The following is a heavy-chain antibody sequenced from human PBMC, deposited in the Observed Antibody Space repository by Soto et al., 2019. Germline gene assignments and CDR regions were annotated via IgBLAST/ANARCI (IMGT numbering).Heavy chain of an antibody. CDR3: ARGYGTIVPAY. V-gene: IGHV3-53*01. CDR2: IYSGGIT. J-gene: IGHJ4*01. D-gene: IGHD3-10*01. Sequence: EVQLVESGGGLIQPGGSLRLSCAAFGFTVSSHYMSWVRQAPGKELQWVSVIYSGGITYYADSVKGRFTISRDNSKNTLYLQMITLRAEDTAVYYCARGYGTIVPAYWCHGTLVTVSS. CDR1: GFTVSSHY.